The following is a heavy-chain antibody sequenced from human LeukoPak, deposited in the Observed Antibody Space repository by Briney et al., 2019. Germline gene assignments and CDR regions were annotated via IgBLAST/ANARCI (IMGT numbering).Heavy chain of an antibody. J-gene: IGHJ4*02. CDR2: IYYSGST. CDR1: GGSISSSSYY. D-gene: IGHD3-22*01. Sequence: SETLSLTCTVSGGSISSSSYYWGWIRQPPGKGLEWIGYIYYSGSTNYNPSLKSRVTISVDTSKNQFSLKLSSVTAADTAVYYCAREQYYYDSYFDYWGQGTLVTVSS. CDR3: AREQYYYDSYFDY. V-gene: IGHV4-61*01.